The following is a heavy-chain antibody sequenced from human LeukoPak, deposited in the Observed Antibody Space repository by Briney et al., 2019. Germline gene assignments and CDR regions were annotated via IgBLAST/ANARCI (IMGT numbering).Heavy chain of an antibody. CDR3: ARDSSGWYLYYYYYMDV. V-gene: IGHV3-7*01. J-gene: IGHJ6*03. CDR2: IKQDGSEK. CDR1: GFTFSSYW. D-gene: IGHD6-19*01. Sequence: GGSLRLSCAASGFTFSSYWVSWVRQAPGKGLEWVANIKQDGSEKYYVDSVKGRFTISRDNAKNSLYLQMNSLRAEDTAVYYCARDSSGWYLYYYYYMDVWGKGTTVTVSS.